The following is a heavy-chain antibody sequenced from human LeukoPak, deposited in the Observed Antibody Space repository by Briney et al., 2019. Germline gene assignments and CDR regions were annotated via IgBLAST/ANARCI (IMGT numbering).Heavy chain of an antibody. CDR3: AKAGQQLAFYYFDY. Sequence: GGSLRLSCAASGFTFSSYGMHWVRQAPGKGLEWVAVISYDGSNKYYADSVKGRFTISRDNSKSTLYLQMNSLRAEDTAVYYCAKAGQQLAFYYFDYWGQGTLVTVSS. V-gene: IGHV3-30*18. J-gene: IGHJ4*02. D-gene: IGHD6-13*01. CDR1: GFTFSSYG. CDR2: ISYDGSNK.